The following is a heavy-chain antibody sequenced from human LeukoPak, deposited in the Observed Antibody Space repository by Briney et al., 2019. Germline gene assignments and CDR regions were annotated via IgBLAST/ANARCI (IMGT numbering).Heavy chain of an antibody. CDR3: ARRVAGGIYGMDV. D-gene: IGHD6-19*01. V-gene: IGHV4-59*08. J-gene: IGHJ6*02. CDR1: GGSISSYY. CDR2: IYYSGGT. Sequence: SETLSLTCTVSGGSISSYYWSWIRQPPGKGLEWIGYIYYSGGTNYNPSLKSRVTISVDTSKNQFSLKLSSVTAADTAVYYCARRVAGGIYGMDVWGQGTTVTVSS.